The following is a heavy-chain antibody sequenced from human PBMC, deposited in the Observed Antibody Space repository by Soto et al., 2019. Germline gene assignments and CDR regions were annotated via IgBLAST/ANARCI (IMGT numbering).Heavy chain of an antibody. CDR2: IGGGGTDT. CDR3: AKDAVPHNGKWDWFDS. Sequence: DVQLLESGGGLVQPGGSLTLSCAASRFTFSDFAMSWVRQAPGKGLEWVSSIGGGGTDTYYADSVKGRFTISRDNSKNTLYLQMDGLRDEDTAVYYCAKDAVPHNGKWDWFDSWGQGTLVIVSS. CDR1: RFTFSDFA. V-gene: IGHV3-23*01. J-gene: IGHJ5*01. D-gene: IGHD1-20*01.